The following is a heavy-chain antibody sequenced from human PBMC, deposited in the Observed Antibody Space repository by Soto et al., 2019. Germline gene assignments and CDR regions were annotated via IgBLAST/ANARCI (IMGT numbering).Heavy chain of an antibody. CDR3: ARGRGILVYHWFDP. CDR2: INHSGST. J-gene: IGHJ5*02. Sequence: SETLSLTCAVYGGAFSGYYWSWIRQPPGKGLEWIGEINHSGSTNYNPSLKSRVTISVDTSKNQFSLKLSSVTAADTAVYYCARGRGILVYHWFDPWGQGTLVTVSS. D-gene: IGHD2-15*01. V-gene: IGHV4-34*01. CDR1: GGAFSGYY.